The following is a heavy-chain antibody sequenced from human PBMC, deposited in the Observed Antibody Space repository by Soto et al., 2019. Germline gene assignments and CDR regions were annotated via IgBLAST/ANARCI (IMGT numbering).Heavy chain of an antibody. CDR2: INHSGST. J-gene: IGHJ4*02. Sequence: SDTPSLYWAIYGGSFSGYYCSWMRPPPGKGLAWIGEINHSGSTNYNPSFKSRVTISVDRSKNEFSLRLNSVTAADTAVYYCARATFIRKGYYDATDYYYFDYWGQGTLVTVSS. V-gene: IGHV4-34*01. CDR1: GGSFSGYY. CDR3: ARATFIRKGYYDATDYYYFDY. D-gene: IGHD3-22*01.